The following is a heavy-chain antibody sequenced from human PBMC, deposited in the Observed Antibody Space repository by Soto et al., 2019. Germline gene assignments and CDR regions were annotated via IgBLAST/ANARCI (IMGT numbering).Heavy chain of an antibody. CDR2: ISGSGGST. D-gene: IGHD3-10*01. Sequence: GGSLRLSCAASGFTFSSYAMSWVRQAPGKGLEWVSAISGSGGSTYYADSVKGRFTISRDNSKNTLYLQMISLRAEDTAVYYCAKIRNMVRGLKGGFDPWGQGTLVTVSS. J-gene: IGHJ5*02. CDR1: GFTFSSYA. CDR3: AKIRNMVRGLKGGFDP. V-gene: IGHV3-23*01.